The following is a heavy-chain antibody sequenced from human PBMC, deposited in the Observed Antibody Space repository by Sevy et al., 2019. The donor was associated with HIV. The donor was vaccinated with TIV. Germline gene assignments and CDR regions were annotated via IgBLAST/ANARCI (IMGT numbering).Heavy chain of an antibody. CDR3: AFGGGLHV. CDR2: NSSSGGTI. Sequence: GGSLRLSCAASGFTFSSNELNWVRQAPGKGLEWVSYNSSSGGTIYYADSVEGRFTISRDNAKNSLFLQMNNLRAEDTAIYYCAFGGGLHVWGQGTMVTVSS. J-gene: IGHJ6*02. CDR1: GFTFSSNE. D-gene: IGHD2-15*01. V-gene: IGHV3-48*03.